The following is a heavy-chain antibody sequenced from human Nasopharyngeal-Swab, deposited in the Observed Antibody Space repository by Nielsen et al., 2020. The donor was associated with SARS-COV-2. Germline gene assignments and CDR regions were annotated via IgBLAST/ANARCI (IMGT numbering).Heavy chain of an antibody. CDR3: ARVSITGTFTTSSFDP. D-gene: IGHD1-7*01. J-gene: IGHJ5*02. Sequence: GSLRLSCTVSGGSISSYYWSWIRQPPGKGLEWIGYIYYSGSTNYNPSLKSRVTISVDTSKNQFSLKLSSVTAADTAVYYCARVSITGTFTTSSFDPWGQGTLVTVSS. V-gene: IGHV4-59*01. CDR2: IYYSGST. CDR1: GGSISSYY.